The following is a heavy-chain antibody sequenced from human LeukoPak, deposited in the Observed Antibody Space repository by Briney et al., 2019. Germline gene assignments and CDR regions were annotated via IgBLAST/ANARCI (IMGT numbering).Heavy chain of an antibody. CDR1: GGSISGYY. CDR3: ARGFKHYYGSGSWYNWFDP. CDR2: INHSGST. Sequence: SETLSLTCTVSGGSISGYYWSWIRQPPGKGLEWIGEINHSGSTNYNPSLKSRVTISVDTSKNQFSLKLSSVTAADTAVYYCARGFKHYYGSGSWYNWFDPWGQGTLVTVSS. J-gene: IGHJ5*02. D-gene: IGHD3-10*01. V-gene: IGHV4-34*01.